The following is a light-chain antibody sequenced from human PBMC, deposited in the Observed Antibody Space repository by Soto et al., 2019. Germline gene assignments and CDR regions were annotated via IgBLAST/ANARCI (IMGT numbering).Light chain of an antibody. V-gene: IGLV1-51*01. Sequence: QSVLTQPPSVSAAPGQKVTISCSGSSSNIGNNYVSWYQQLPGTAPKLLIYDNNKRPSGIPDRFSGSKSATSATLGITGLQTGDEGDYYCGTWDSSLSVVVFGGGTKLTVL. CDR3: GTWDSSLSVVV. CDR1: SSNIGNNY. J-gene: IGLJ2*01. CDR2: DNN.